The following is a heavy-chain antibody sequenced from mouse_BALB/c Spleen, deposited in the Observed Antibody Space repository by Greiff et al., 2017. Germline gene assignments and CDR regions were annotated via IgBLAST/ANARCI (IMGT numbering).Heavy chain of an antibody. V-gene: IGHV1-9*01. CDR1: GYTFSSYW. J-gene: IGHJ3*01. CDR3: ARWDGSRGAWFAY. CDR2: ILPGSGST. D-gene: IGHD1-1*01. Sequence: QVQLKESGAELMKPGASVKISCKATGYTFSSYWIEWVKQRPGHGLEWIGEILPGSGSTNYNEKFKGKATFTADTSSNTAYMQLSSLTSEDSAVYYCARWDGSRGAWFAYWGQGTLVTVSA.